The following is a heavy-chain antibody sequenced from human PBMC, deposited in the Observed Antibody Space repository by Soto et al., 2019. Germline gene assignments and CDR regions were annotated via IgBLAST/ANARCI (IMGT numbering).Heavy chain of an antibody. CDR1: GFTFSSYA. J-gene: IGHJ6*02. Sequence: QVQLVESGGGVVQPGRSLRLSCAASGFTFSSYAMHWVRQAPGKGLEWVAVISYDGSNKNHADNVKGRFTISRDNSKNTLYLQMNSLRAEDTAVYYCARGYDFWSGYYYPYGMDVWGQGTTVTVSS. CDR3: ARGYDFWSGYYYPYGMDV. CDR2: ISYDGSNK. V-gene: IGHV3-30-3*01. D-gene: IGHD3-3*01.